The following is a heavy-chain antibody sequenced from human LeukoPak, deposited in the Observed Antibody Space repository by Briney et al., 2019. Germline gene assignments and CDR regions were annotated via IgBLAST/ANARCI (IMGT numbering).Heavy chain of an antibody. Sequence: GGSLRLSCAASGFTLSSYSMNWVRQAPGKGLEWVSYISSSSSTIYYADSVKGRFTISRDDAKNSLYLQLNSLRAEDTAVYYCAKGKVRGVILKGFDYWGQGTLVTVSS. CDR1: GFTLSSYS. D-gene: IGHD3-10*01. CDR3: AKGKVRGVILKGFDY. CDR2: ISSSSSTI. V-gene: IGHV3-48*01. J-gene: IGHJ4*02.